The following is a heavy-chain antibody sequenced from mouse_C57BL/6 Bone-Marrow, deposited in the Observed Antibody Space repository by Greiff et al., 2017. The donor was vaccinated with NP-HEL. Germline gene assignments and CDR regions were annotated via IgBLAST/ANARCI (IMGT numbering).Heavy chain of an antibody. V-gene: IGHV5-16*01. Sequence: EVHLVESEGGLVQPGSSMKLSCTASGFTFSDYYMAWVRQVPEKGLEWVANINYDGSSTYYLDSLKSRFIISRDNAKNILYLQMSSLKSEDTATYYCAREDGYYLFDYWGQGTTLTVSS. J-gene: IGHJ2*01. CDR1: GFTFSDYY. CDR2: INYDGSST. CDR3: AREDGYYLFDY. D-gene: IGHD2-3*01.